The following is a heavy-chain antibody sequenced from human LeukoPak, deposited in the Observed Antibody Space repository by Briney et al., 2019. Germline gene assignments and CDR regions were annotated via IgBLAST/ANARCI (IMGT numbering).Heavy chain of an antibody. Sequence: GGSLRLSCAASGFTFSSYSLNWVRQAPGKGLEWVAVISYDGSNKYYADSVKGRFTISRDNSKNTLYLQMNSLRAEDTAVYYCAKDSHIVVVTAMKVYFDSWGQGTLVTVSS. J-gene: IGHJ4*02. CDR2: ISYDGSNK. CDR1: GFTFSSYS. D-gene: IGHD2-21*02. CDR3: AKDSHIVVVTAMKVYFDS. V-gene: IGHV3-30*18.